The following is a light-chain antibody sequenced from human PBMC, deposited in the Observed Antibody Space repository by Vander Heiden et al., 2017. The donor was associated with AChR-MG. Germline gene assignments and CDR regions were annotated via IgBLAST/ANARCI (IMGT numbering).Light chain of an antibody. V-gene: IGKV3-11*01. CDR1: QSVSSD. Sequence: EIVLTQSPATLSLSPGESATLSCRASQSVSSDLAWYQQKPGQAPRLLIYDASNRATGIPARFSGSGSGTDFTLTISSLEPEDFAVYYGQQRSNWPPGITFGGGTKVEIK. J-gene: IGKJ4*01. CDR3: QQRSNWPPGIT. CDR2: DAS.